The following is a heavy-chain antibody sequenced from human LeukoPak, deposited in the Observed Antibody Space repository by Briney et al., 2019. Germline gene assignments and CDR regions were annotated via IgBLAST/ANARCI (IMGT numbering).Heavy chain of an antibody. J-gene: IGHJ4*02. Sequence: GASVKVSCKASGYTFTNFPIGWVRQAPGQGLECMGWISAYNGYTKYAPSLQGRVTMTTDTSTSTAYMQLRSLRSDDTAMYYCARVGGNYEGLSDYGGEGTLVTVSP. CDR1: GYTFTNFP. CDR3: ARVGGNYEGLSDY. D-gene: IGHD1-26*01. CDR2: ISAYNGYT. V-gene: IGHV1-18*01.